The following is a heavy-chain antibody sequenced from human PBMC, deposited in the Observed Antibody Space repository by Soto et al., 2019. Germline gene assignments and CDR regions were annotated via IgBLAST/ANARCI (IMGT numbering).Heavy chain of an antibody. CDR3: AGGYYDFWSGYP. CDR2: IYYSGST. J-gene: IGHJ5*02. Sequence: QVQLQESGPGLVKPSQTLSLTCTVSGGSISSGDYYWSWIRQPPGKGLEWIGYIYYSGSTYYNPYLKSRVTISVDTSQTQFSRKLSSVTAADTAVYYCAGGYYDFWSGYPWGQGALVTVSS. D-gene: IGHD3-3*01. CDR1: GGSISSGDYY. V-gene: IGHV4-30-4*01.